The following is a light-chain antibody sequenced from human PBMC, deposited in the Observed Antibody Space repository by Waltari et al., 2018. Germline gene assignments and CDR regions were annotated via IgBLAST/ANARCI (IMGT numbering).Light chain of an antibody. CDR1: KSITQW. CDR2: KAS. CDR3: QQYSTNPGT. Sequence: DIQMTQSPSTLSASVGDRVTLTCRASKSITQWLAWYQQKPGMAPKLLIYKASSLESGVPSSFSGSESGTDFTLTISSLQPDDLATYFCQQYSTNPGTFGQGTKVEIK. J-gene: IGKJ1*01. V-gene: IGKV1-5*03.